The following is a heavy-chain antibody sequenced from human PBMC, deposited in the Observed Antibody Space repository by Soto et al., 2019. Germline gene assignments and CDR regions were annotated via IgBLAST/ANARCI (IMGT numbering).Heavy chain of an antibody. CDR2: ISSSSSYI. Sequence: GGSLRLSCAASGFTFSSYAMSWVRQAPGKGLEWVSSISSSSSYIYYADSVKGRFTISRDNAKNSLYLQMNSLRAEDTAVYYCARDLVSYEPYYFDYWGQGTLVTVSS. J-gene: IGHJ4*02. CDR1: GFTFSSYA. V-gene: IGHV3-21*01. D-gene: IGHD5-12*01. CDR3: ARDLVSYEPYYFDY.